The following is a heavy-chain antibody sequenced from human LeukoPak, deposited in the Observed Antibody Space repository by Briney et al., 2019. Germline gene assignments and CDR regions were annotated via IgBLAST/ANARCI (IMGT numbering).Heavy chain of an antibody. D-gene: IGHD2-21*01. CDR2: MNPNSGNT. Sequence: ASVKVSCKASGYTFTSYDINWVRQATGQGLEWMGWMNPNSGNTGYAQKFQGRVTMTRNTSISTAYMELSSLRSEDTAVYYCARDRYCGGDCLAGYYYYYMDVWGKGTTVTVSS. V-gene: IGHV1-8*01. J-gene: IGHJ6*03. CDR1: GYTFTSYD. CDR3: ARDRYCGGDCLAGYYYYYMDV.